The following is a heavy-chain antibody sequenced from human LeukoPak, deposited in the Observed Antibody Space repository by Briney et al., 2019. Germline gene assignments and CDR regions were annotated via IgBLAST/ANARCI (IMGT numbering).Heavy chain of an antibody. CDR1: GFTVSSNY. V-gene: IGHV3-21*04. D-gene: IGHD2-15*01. CDR3: ARSKDLDY. CDR2: ISSSSTYI. Sequence: GGSLRLSCAASGFTVSSNYMSWVRQAPGKGLEWVSSISSSSTYIYYADSVKGRFTISRDNANNSLYLQMNSLRAEDTALYYCARSKDLDYWGQGTLVIVSS. J-gene: IGHJ4*02.